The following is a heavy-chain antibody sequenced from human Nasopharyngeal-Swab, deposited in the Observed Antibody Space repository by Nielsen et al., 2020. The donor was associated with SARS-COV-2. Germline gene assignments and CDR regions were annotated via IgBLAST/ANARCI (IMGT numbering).Heavy chain of an antibody. CDR1: GYTFTGYY. D-gene: IGHD2-2*01. CDR2: INPNSGGT. CDR3: ARDQTISSNAFDI. J-gene: IGHJ3*02. Sequence: ASVKVSCKASGYTFTGYYMHWVRQAPGQGLEWMGWINPNSGGTNYAQKFQGRVTMTRDTSISTAYMELSRLRSDDTAVYYCARDQTISSNAFDIWGQGTMATVSS. V-gene: IGHV1-2*02.